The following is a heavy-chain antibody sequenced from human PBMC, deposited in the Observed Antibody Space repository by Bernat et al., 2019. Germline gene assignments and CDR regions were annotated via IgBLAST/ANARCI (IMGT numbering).Heavy chain of an antibody. CDR3: ARDPSKSSGRYPNLDY. CDR1: GYTFNHHG. J-gene: IGHJ4*02. CDR2: ISAYNGDT. D-gene: IGHD6-19*01. V-gene: IGHV1-18*04. Sequence: QVQLVQSGAEVKNPGASVKVSCKASGYTFNHHGVSWVRQAPGQGLEWMGWISAYNGDTIFAKKFQGRVTPTTDTSTTTAYMELRSLSSDDTAVYYCARDPSKSSGRYPNLDYWGQGTLVTVSS.